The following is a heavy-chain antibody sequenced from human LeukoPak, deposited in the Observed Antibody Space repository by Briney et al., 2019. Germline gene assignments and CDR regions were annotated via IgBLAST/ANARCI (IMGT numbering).Heavy chain of an antibody. Sequence: SVKVSCKASGGTFSRFTFTWVRQAPGQGLEWMGGIFPIVGAATYAQKFEGRLTISKDEFTTTAYMELSGLRSQDTAVYYCATFVGTGNDNWGQGTLITVSS. CDR1: GGTFSRFT. CDR3: ATFVGTGNDN. D-gene: IGHD7-27*01. J-gene: IGHJ4*02. CDR2: IFPIVGAA. V-gene: IGHV1-69*16.